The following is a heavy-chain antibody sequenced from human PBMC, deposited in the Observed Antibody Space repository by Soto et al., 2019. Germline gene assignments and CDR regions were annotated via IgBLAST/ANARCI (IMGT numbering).Heavy chain of an antibody. V-gene: IGHV4-4*02. CDR1: GDSISSNYW. Sequence: QVQLQESGPGLVKPSGTLSLTCAVSGDSISSNYWWSWVRQPPGKGLEWIGEIFHSGRTNYNPCLKSRVTISMDKSDNQFSLKVSSVTATDTAVYYCARNPFDYWGQGILVSVSS. CDR2: IFHSGRT. CDR3: ARNPFDY. J-gene: IGHJ4*02.